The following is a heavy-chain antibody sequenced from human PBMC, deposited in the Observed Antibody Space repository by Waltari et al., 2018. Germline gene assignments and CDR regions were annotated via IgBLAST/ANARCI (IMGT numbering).Heavy chain of an antibody. Sequence: EVQLLESGGGLVQRGGSLRLSCAVSGLLLSRFASSWVRHTPGKGLEWVAGTSASSGSTYYADSVQGRFTISRDNSKKRVFLQMNSLRAEDTATYYCTKMRRNLPRDIIDNWGQGTQVIIAS. CDR2: TSASSGST. J-gene: IGHJ4*02. CDR1: GLLLSRFA. V-gene: IGHV3-23*01. CDR3: TKMRRNLPRDIIDN.